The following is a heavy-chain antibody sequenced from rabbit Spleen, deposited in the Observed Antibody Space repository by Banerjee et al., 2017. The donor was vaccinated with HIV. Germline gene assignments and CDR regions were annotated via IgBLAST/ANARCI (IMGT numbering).Heavy chain of an antibody. D-gene: IGHD1-1*01. J-gene: IGHJ4*01. V-gene: IGHV1S45*01. CDR2: ISAGSSGST. Sequence: QEQLVESGGGLVKPGASLTLNCKASGFSFSSGYYTCWVRQAPGKGLEWIACISAGSSGSTYYASWAKGRLTISKTSSTTVTLQMTSLTAADTATYFCAREEPSSIYAFDLWGPGTLVTVS. CDR1: GFSFSSGYY. CDR3: AREEPSSIYAFDL.